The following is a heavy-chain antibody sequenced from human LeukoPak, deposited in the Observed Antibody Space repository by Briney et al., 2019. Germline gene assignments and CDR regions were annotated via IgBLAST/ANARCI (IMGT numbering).Heavy chain of an antibody. D-gene: IGHD6-19*01. Sequence: SETLSLTCTVSGGSISSYYWSWIRQPPGKGLEWIGYIYYSGSTNYNPSLKSRVTISVDKSKNQFSLKLSSVTAADTAVYYCASSSGWYYFDYWGQGTLVTVSS. J-gene: IGHJ4*02. CDR3: ASSSGWYYFDY. CDR1: GGSISSYY. CDR2: IYYSGST. V-gene: IGHV4-59*12.